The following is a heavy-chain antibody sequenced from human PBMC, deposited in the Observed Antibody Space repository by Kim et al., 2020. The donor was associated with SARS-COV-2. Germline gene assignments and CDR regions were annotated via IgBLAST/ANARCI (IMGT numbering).Heavy chain of an antibody. J-gene: IGHJ5*02. D-gene: IGHD3-3*01. V-gene: IGHV1-18*04. CDR3: ARARITIFGVVGWFDP. Sequence: ASVKVSCKASGYTFTSYGISWVRQAPGQGLEWMGWISAYNGNTNYAQKLQGRVTMTTDTSTSTAYMELRSLRSDDTAVYYCARARITIFGVVGWFDPWGQGTLVTVSS. CDR2: ISAYNGNT. CDR1: GYTFTSYG.